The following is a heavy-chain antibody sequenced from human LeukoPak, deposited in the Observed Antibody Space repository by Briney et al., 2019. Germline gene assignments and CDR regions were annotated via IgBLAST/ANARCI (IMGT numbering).Heavy chain of an antibody. CDR2: IYYSGST. D-gene: IGHD1-26*01. Sequence: SETLSLTCTVSGGSISSSSYYWGWIRQPPGKGLEWIGSIYYSGSTYYNPSLKSRVTISVDTSKNQFSLKLSSVTAADTAVYYCARRPGVGPQQAYGYWGQGTLVTVSS. V-gene: IGHV4-39*01. CDR1: GGSISSSSYY. J-gene: IGHJ4*02. CDR3: ARRPGVGPQQAYGY.